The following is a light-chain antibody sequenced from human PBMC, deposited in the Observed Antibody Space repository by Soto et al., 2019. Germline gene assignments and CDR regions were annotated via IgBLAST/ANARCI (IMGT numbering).Light chain of an antibody. CDR1: PGDVGGYNY. CDR3: CSCTGSHSYV. V-gene: IGLV2-11*01. J-gene: IGLJ1*01. CDR2: DVN. Sequence: SVLTQPRSVSESPWQSGAISWTGTPGDVGGYNYVSWYQQHPGKAPKLMIYDVNKRPSGVPDRFSGSKSGNTASLTISGLQAEDEADYYCCSCTGSHSYVFGTGTKVTVL.